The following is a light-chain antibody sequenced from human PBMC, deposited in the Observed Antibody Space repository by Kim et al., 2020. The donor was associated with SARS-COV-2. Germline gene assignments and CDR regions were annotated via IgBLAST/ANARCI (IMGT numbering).Light chain of an antibody. Sequence: QSALTQPASVSGSPGQSITISCTGTSSDVGYYDYVCWYQQHPGKAPKLLIYDVSTRPSGVSNRFSGSKSGITASLTISGLQAEDEADYYCSSYKVYNTWVFGGGTKVTIL. J-gene: IGLJ3*02. V-gene: IGLV2-14*03. CDR3: SSYKVYNTWV. CDR2: DVS. CDR1: SSDVGYYDY.